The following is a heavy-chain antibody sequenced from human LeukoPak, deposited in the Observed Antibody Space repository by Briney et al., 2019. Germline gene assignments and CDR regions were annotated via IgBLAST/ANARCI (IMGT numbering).Heavy chain of an antibody. Sequence: GASVKVSCKASGYSFTNYGVSWVRQAPGQGREWMGWISSYNDNTKYGQNFQGRVSMTRDTSSSTAYMELRRLRSDDTAVYYCARVMQWETVRWFDPWGQGTLVIVSS. V-gene: IGHV1-18*01. CDR1: GYSFTNYG. CDR2: ISSYNDNT. D-gene: IGHD1-26*01. J-gene: IGHJ5*02. CDR3: ARVMQWETVRWFDP.